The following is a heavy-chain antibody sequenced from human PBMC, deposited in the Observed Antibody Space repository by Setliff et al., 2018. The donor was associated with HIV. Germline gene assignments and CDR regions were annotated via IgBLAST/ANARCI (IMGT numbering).Heavy chain of an antibody. CDR3: TILPTMVTRPALPGNY. CDR2: INANSGGT. Sequence: GASVKVSCKASGFTFTGYYIHWVRQAPGQGLEWMGWINANSGGTNYAQKFQGRVTMTRDKSINTAYIELSSLRSDDTAVYYCTILPTMVTRPALPGNYWGQGTLVTVSS. D-gene: IGHD5-12*01. CDR1: GFTFTGYY. J-gene: IGHJ4*02. V-gene: IGHV1-2*02.